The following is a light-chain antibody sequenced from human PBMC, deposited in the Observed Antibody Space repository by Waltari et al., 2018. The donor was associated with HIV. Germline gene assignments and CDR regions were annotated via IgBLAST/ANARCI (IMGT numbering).Light chain of an antibody. CDR1: SSDVGGYNY. CDR2: EVT. CDR3: SSYAGSDTLV. Sequence: QSALTQPPSASGSPGQSVTISCTGTSSDVGGYNYVSWYQQHPGRDPKLTIYEVTKRPSGVPDRFSGSKFGSGTTAALTVSGLQAEDEADYYCSSYAGSDTLVFGGGTKLTVL. J-gene: IGLJ2*01. V-gene: IGLV2-8*01.